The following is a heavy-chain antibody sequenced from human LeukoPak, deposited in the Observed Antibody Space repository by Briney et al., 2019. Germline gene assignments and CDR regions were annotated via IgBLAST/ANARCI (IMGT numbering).Heavy chain of an antibody. CDR2: IYYSGST. V-gene: IGHV4-59*01. D-gene: IGHD4-11*01. CDR3: AREEGLRSNYGVYYYYYMDV. J-gene: IGHJ6*03. Sequence: PSETLSLTRTVSGGSISSYYWSWIRQPPGKGLEWIGYIYYSGSTNYNPSLKSRVTISVDTSKNQFSLKLSSVTAADTAVYYCAREEGLRSNYGVYYYYYMDVWGKGTTVTVSS. CDR1: GGSISSYY.